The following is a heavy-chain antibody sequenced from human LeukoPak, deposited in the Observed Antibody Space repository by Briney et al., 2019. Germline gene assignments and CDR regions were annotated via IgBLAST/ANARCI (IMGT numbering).Heavy chain of an antibody. CDR3: ARDVRFGESRFDP. J-gene: IGHJ5*02. V-gene: IGHV4-31*03. CDR1: GGSISSGGYY. Sequence: PSQTLSLTCTVSGGSISSGGYYWSWLRQHPGKGLEWVGYIYYSGSTYYNPSLKSRVTISVDTSKNQFSLKLSSVTAADTAVYYCARDVRFGESRFDPWGQGTLVTVSS. D-gene: IGHD3-10*01. CDR2: IYYSGST.